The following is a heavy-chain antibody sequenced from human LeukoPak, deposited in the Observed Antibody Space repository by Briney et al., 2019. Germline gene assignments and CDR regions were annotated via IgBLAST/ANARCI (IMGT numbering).Heavy chain of an antibody. CDR3: ARGTHTSNYGYYFDS. CDR2: INPSGGST. CDR1: GYTFTSYY. V-gene: IGHV1-46*01. D-gene: IGHD2-2*01. Sequence: ASVKVSCKASGYTFTSYYIHWARQAPGQGLEWMGIINPSGGSTSYAQKFRGRVTMTRDTSTSSVYMDLSSLRYEDTAIYYCARGTHTSNYGYYFDSWGQGTLVTVSS. J-gene: IGHJ4*02.